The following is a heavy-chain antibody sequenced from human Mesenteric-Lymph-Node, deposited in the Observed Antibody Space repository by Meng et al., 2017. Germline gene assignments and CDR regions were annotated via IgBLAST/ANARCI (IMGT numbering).Heavy chain of an antibody. J-gene: IGHJ4*02. CDR1: GFTFTNYG. Sequence: ASVKVSCKASGFTFTNYGISWVRQAPGQGVEWMGWISAYNGNTNYAQKLQGRVTMTTDTSTSTAYMELRSLRSDDTAVYYCARDNNSGRTDYWGQGTLVTVSS. CDR2: ISAYNGNT. V-gene: IGHV1-18*01. D-gene: IGHD1-26*01. CDR3: ARDNNSGRTDY.